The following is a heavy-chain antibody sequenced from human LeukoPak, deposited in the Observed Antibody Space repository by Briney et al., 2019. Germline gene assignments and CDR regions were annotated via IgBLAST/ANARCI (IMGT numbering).Heavy chain of an antibody. CDR2: ISAYNGNT. Sequence: ASVKVSCKASGYTFTSYGISWVRQAPGQGLEWMGWISAYNGNTNYAQKLQGRVTMTTDTSTSTAYMELRSLRSDDTAVYYCARSDMSIDLWSGYEKDFDYWGQGPLVTVSS. CDR1: GYTFTSYG. J-gene: IGHJ4*02. D-gene: IGHD3-3*01. CDR3: ARSDMSIDLWSGYEKDFDY. V-gene: IGHV1-18*01.